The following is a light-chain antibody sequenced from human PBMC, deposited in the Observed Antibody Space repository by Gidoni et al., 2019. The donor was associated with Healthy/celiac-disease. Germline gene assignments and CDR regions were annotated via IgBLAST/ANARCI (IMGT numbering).Light chain of an antibody. CDR3: CSYAGSYTPWV. V-gene: IGLV2-11*01. Sequence: QSALTQPRSVSGSPGQSVTISCTGPSSDVGGYNYVSWYQQPPGKAPKHMIYDVRKRPSGVPDRFSGSKSGNTASLTISGLQAEDEADYYCCSYAGSYTPWVFGGGTKLTVL. CDR1: SSDVGGYNY. J-gene: IGLJ3*02. CDR2: DVR.